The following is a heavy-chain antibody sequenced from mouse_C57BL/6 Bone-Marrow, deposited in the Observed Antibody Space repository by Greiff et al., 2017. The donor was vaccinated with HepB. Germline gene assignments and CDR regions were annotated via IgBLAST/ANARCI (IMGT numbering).Heavy chain of an antibody. CDR1: GFSLTSYA. V-gene: IGHV2-9-1*01. CDR2: IWTGGGT. CDR3: ARTSFITTVVAKDWYFDV. Sequence: VQRVESGPGLVAPSQSLSITCTVSGFSLTSYAISWVRQPPGKGLEWLGVIWTGGGTNYNSALKSRLSISKDNSKSQVFLKMNSLQTDDTARYYCARTSFITTVVAKDWYFDVWGTGTTVTVSS. D-gene: IGHD1-1*01. J-gene: IGHJ1*03.